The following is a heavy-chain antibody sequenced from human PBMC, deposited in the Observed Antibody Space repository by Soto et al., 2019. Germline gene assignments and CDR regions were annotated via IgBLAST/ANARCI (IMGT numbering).Heavy chain of an antibody. CDR3: ARDDIPGRAVAIYGMDV. V-gene: IGHV3-33*01. CDR1: GFTFSNYG. Sequence: QVQLVESGGGVVQPGRSLRLSCAASGFTFSNYGMHWVRQAPGKGLEWVAVIWYDGSNKYYADPVKGRFTISRDNSKNTLYLQITSLRAEDTAVYYCARDDIPGRAVAIYGMDVWGQGTTVTVSS. D-gene: IGHD6-19*01. CDR2: IWYDGSNK. J-gene: IGHJ6*02.